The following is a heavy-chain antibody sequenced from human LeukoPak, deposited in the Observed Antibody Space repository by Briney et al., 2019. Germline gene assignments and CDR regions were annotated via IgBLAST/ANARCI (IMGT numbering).Heavy chain of an antibody. D-gene: IGHD3-22*01. CDR2: IRSKANSYAT. CDR3: AKAHYYDSSGYYTYYYYYYMDV. J-gene: IGHJ6*03. V-gene: IGHV3-73*01. CDR1: GFTFSGSA. Sequence: GGSLRLSCAASGFTFSGSAMHWVRQASGKGLEWVGRIRSKANSYATAYAASVKGRFTISRDDSKNTLYLQMNSLRAEDTAVYYCAKAHYYDSSGYYTYYYYYYMDVWGKGTTVTVSS.